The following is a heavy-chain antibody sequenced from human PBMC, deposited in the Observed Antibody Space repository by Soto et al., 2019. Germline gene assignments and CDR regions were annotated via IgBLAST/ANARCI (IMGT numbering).Heavy chain of an antibody. CDR1: CGSISSYY. CDR2: IYYSGST. V-gene: IGHV4-59*01. D-gene: IGHD4-4*01. J-gene: IGHJ6*02. CDR3: ARVRVDYNNHRVGYYGMDV. Sequence: PSETLSLTCTVSCGSISSYYWSWIRQPPGRGLEWIGYIYYSGSTNYNPSLKSRVTISVDTSKNQFSLKLSSVTAADTAVYYCARVRVDYNNHRVGYYGMDVWGQGTTVTVSS.